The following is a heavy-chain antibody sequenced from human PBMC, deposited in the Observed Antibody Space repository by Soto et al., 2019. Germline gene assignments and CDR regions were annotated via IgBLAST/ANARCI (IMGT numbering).Heavy chain of an antibody. CDR1: GYTFTSYD. CDR2: MNPNSGNT. CDR3: ARGLNKCSSTSCYRRPRPYYYEMVV. V-gene: IGHV1-8*01. Sequence: ASVKVSCKASGYTFTSYDINWVRQATGQGLEWMGWMNPNSGNTGYAQKFQGRVTMTRNTSISTAYMELSSLRSEDTAVYYCARGLNKCSSTSCYRRPRPYYYEMVVWRKGTTVTGSS. J-gene: IGHJ6*04. D-gene: IGHD2-2*01.